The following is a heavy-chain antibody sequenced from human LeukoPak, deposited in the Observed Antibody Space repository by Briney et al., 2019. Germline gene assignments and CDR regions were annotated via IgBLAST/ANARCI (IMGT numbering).Heavy chain of an antibody. D-gene: IGHD1-26*01. V-gene: IGHV3-15*07. CDR2: VKSKTDGGATTT. CDR1: GFTFSKAW. Sequence: GGSLRLSCAASGFTFSKAWMNWVRQAPGKGLEWVGRVKSKTDGGATTTDYAAPVKGRFTISRDDSRNMLYLQMDSLKIEDTAMYYCTMSGNPSITDIWGQGTMVTVSS. CDR3: TMSGNPSITDI. J-gene: IGHJ3*02.